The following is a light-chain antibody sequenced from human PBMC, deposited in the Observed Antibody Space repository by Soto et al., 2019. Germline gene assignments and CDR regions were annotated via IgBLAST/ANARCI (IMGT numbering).Light chain of an antibody. J-gene: IGLJ3*02. CDR2: DVS. CDR3: SSYAPSYTWV. V-gene: IGLV2-14*01. CDR1: SSDVGGYNF. Sequence: QSALTQPASVSGSPGQSITISCTGTSSDVGGYNFVSWYQQEPDKAPKLMIYDVSNRPSGVSNRFSGSKSGNTASLTISGLQAEDEADYYCSSYAPSYTWVFGGGTKLTVL.